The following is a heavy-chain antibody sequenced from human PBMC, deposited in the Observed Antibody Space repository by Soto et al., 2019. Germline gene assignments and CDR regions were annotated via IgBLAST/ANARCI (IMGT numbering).Heavy chain of an antibody. D-gene: IGHD6-6*01. CDR1: SGSISSSNR. CDR2: IYHSGST. CDR3: ASRQLVSWFDP. Sequence: SETLSLTCAVSSGSISSSNRWSWVRQPPGKGLEWIGEIYHSGSTNYNPSLKSRVTISVDKSKNQFSLKLSSVTAADTAVYYCASRQLVSWFDPWGQRPLVTVS. J-gene: IGHJ5*02. V-gene: IGHV4-4*02.